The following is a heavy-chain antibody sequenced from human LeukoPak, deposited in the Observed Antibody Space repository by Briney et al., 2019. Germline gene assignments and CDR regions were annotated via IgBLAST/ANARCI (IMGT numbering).Heavy chain of an antibody. CDR1: GYSFTNYW. CDR3: ARHAGIGTASDY. J-gene: IGHJ4*02. D-gene: IGHD5-18*01. CDR2: IDPSDSYT. Sequence: GESLKISCKGSGYSFTNYWISWVRQMPGKGLEWMGRIDPSDSYTNYSPSFQGNVTISTDKSISTAYLQWSSLKASDTAMYYCARHAGIGTASDYWGQGTLVTVSS. V-gene: IGHV5-10-1*01.